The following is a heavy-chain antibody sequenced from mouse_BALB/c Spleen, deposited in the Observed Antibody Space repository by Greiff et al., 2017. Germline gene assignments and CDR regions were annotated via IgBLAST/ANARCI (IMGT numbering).Heavy chain of an antibody. CDR2: IYPGDGDT. CDR3: AREYDYDRGYYFGY. V-gene: IGHV1-80*01. D-gene: IGHD2-4*01. Sequence: QVQLQQSGAELVRPGSSVKISCKASGYAFSSYWMNWVKQRPGQGLEWIGQIYPGDGDTNYNGKFKGKATLTADKSSSTAYMQLSSLTSEDSAVYFCAREYDYDRGYYFGYWGQGTTLTVSS. CDR1: GYAFSSYW. J-gene: IGHJ2*01.